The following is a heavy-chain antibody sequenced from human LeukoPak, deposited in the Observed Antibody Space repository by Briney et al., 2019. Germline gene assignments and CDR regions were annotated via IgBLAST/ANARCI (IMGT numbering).Heavy chain of an antibody. CDR3: AKAVGFDWYWHY. D-gene: IGHD3-9*01. CDR1: AYTFSSYE. CDR2: ISSSVSLT. V-gene: IGHV3-23*01. J-gene: IGHJ4*02. Sequence: PGGSLRLSCTPSAYTFSSYEINWVRQAPGKGLEWVSAISSSVSLTYYADAVKGRFTVSRDNSKNTLYLQMNSLRAEDTAVYYCAKAVGFDWYWHYWGQGTLVTVSS.